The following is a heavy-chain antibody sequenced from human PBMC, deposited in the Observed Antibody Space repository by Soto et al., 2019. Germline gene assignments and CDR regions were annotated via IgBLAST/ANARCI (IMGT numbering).Heavy chain of an antibody. CDR1: GGSISSYY. D-gene: IGHD2-2*01. CDR3: AGYCSSTSCYPWFDP. V-gene: IGHV4-59*08. J-gene: IGHJ5*02. CDR2: IYYSGST. Sequence: PSETLSLTCTVSGGSISSYYWSWIRQPPGKGLEWIGYIYYSGSTNYNPSLKSRVTISVDTSKNQFSLKLSSVTAADTAVYYCAGYCSSTSCYPWFDPWGQGTLVTVSS.